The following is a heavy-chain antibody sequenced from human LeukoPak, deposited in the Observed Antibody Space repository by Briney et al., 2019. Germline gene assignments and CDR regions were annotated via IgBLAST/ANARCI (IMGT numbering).Heavy chain of an antibody. D-gene: IGHD2-21*02. V-gene: IGHV4-30-4*01. CDR1: GGSISSGDYY. CDR2: IYYSGST. Sequence: PSQTLSLTCTVSGGSISSGDYYWSWIRQPPGKGLEWIGYIYYSGSTYYNPSLKSRVTISVDTSKNQFSLKLSSVTAADTAVYYCARAAYCGGDCYGGSLGYWGQGTPVTVSS. J-gene: IGHJ4*02. CDR3: ARAAYCGGDCYGGSLGY.